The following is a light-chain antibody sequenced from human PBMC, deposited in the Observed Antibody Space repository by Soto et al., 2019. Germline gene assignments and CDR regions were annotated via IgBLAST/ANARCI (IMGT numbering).Light chain of an antibody. J-gene: IGKJ1*01. V-gene: IGKV3-20*01. CDR3: QQYDHSPRT. CDR1: QALKRSF. CDR2: GVS. Sequence: IVLTQSPGTLSLSPGERATLSCRASQALKRSFLAWYQHKPGQSPRLLISGVSSRAAGVPDRFSVSGSGTDFTLTISRLEPQDSAVYFCQQYDHSPRTFGQGTKVEI.